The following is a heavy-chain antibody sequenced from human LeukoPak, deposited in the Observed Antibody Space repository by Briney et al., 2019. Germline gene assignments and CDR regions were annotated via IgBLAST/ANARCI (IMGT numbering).Heavy chain of an antibody. V-gene: IGHV4-39*01. Sequence: SETLSLTCTVSGGSITTSSYYWGWIRQPPGQGLEWIGSIYYSGSTYYNPSLKSRVTISVDTSKNQFSLKLSSVTAADTAVYYCARRNQLLYEDDAFDIWGQGTMVTVSS. CDR1: GGSITTSSYY. D-gene: IGHD2-2*02. CDR3: ARRNQLLYEDDAFDI. J-gene: IGHJ3*02. CDR2: IYYSGST.